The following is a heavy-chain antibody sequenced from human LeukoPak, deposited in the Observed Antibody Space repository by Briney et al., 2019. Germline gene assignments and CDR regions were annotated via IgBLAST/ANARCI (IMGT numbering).Heavy chain of an antibody. V-gene: IGHV3-7*01. J-gene: IGHJ6*03. D-gene: IGHD4-17*01. CDR1: TFTLATIW. Sequence: GGSLSLSSPAYTFTLATIWMRWDRQAPGKGLEWVATIKHDGGEKYYVDSVKGRFTIYRDNAKNSLYLQMNRLRAEDTAVYYCARELIMTTVTRNYYSYMDVWGTEAKVTVSS. CDR3: ARELIMTTVTRNYYSYMDV. CDR2: IKHDGGEK.